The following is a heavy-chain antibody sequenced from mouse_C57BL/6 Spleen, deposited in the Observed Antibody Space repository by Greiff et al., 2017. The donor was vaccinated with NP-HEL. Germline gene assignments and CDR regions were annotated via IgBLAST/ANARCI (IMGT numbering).Heavy chain of an antibody. Sequence: QVHVKQSGPGLVQPSQSLSITCTVSGFSLTSYGVHWVRQSPGKGLEWLGVIWSGGSTDYNAAFISRLSISKDNSKSQVFFKMNSLQADDTAIYYCAGLRSYFDVWGTGTTVTVSS. CDR1: GFSLTSYG. CDR2: IWSGGST. J-gene: IGHJ1*03. V-gene: IGHV2-2*01. CDR3: AGLRSYFDV. D-gene: IGHD1-1*01.